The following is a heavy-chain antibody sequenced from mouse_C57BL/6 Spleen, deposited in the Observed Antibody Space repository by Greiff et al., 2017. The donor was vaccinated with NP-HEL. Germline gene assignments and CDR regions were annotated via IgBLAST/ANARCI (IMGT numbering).Heavy chain of an antibody. CDR2: IYPGSGST. J-gene: IGHJ4*01. V-gene: IGHV1-55*01. CDR3: ARYDTTVDYYAMDD. Sequence: QVQLQQPGAELVKPGASVKMSCKASGYTFTSYWITWVKQRPGQGLEWIGDIYPGSGSTNYNEKLKSKATLTVDTSSSTAYMQLSSLTSEDSAVYYCARYDTTVDYYAMDDWGQGTSVTVSS. D-gene: IGHD1-1*01. CDR1: GYTFTSYW.